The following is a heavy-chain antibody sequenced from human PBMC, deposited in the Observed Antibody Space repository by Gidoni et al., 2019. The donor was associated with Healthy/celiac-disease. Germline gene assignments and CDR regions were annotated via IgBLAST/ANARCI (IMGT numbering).Heavy chain of an antibody. V-gene: IGHV3-9*01. J-gene: IGHJ6*02. CDR1: GFTFDDYA. CDR2: ISWNSGSI. D-gene: IGHD2-15*01. CDR3: AKDRILLGYYYYGMDV. Sequence: EVQLVESGGGLVQPGRSLGLSCAASGFTFDDYAMHWVRQAPGKGLEWVSGISWNSGSIGYADSVKGRFTISRDNAKNSLYLQMNSLRAEDTALYYCAKDRILLGYYYYGMDVWGQGTTVTVSS.